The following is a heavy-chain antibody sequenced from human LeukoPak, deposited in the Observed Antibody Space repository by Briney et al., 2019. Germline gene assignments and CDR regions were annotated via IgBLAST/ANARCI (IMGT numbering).Heavy chain of an antibody. V-gene: IGHV3-30*04. CDR1: GFTFINYA. CDR3: AREDPYGSGSYYNVFYSRFDY. J-gene: IGHJ4*02. Sequence: PGRSLRLSCAASGFTFINYAMHWVRQAPGKGLEWVAVISYDGGTEYYADSVKGRFTISRDNSKNTVYLQMNSLRAEDTAVYYCAREDPYGSGSYYNVFYSRFDYWGQGTLVTVSS. CDR2: ISYDGGTE. D-gene: IGHD3-10*01.